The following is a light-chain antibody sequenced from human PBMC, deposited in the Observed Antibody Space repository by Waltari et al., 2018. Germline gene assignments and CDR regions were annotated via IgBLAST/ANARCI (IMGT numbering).Light chain of an antibody. V-gene: IGKV1-27*01. CDR2: SAS. Sequence: DIQMTQSPSSLSASVGDSVTIPCRASQSFSSSLAWYQQKPGKAPKLLIYSASSLQSGVPSRFSGSKSGTDFTLTISSLQPEDIASYYCQQYYSDPWTFGQGTKVEIK. CDR3: QQYYSDPWT. J-gene: IGKJ1*01. CDR1: QSFSSS.